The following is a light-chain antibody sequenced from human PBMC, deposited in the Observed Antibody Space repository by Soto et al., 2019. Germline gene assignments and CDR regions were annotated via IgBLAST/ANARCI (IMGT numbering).Light chain of an antibody. J-gene: IGKJ1*01. CDR2: GAS. V-gene: IGKV3-15*01. CDR1: QSISGT. CDR3: QQYNNWPWT. Sequence: EIVFAQSPATLAFSAGWRPTPSCRASQSISGTLAWYQQKPGQAPRLLIHGASTRAPGFPARFSGSGSGTDFTLTISSLQSEDFAVYYCQQYNNWPWTFGQGTKVDIK.